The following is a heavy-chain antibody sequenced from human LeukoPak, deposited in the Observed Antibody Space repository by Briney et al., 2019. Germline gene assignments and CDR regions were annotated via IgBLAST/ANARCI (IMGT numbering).Heavy chain of an antibody. Sequence: SETLSLTCTVSGGSISSYYWSWIRQPPGKGLEWLGYIYYGGRTNYNPSLKRRVTISVDTSKNPFSLKLSSVTAADTAVYYCARVLRYFDWLPFDYWGQGTLVTVSS. CDR2: IYYGGRT. V-gene: IGHV4-59*01. CDR1: GGSISSYY. J-gene: IGHJ4*02. D-gene: IGHD3-9*01. CDR3: ARVLRYFDWLPFDY.